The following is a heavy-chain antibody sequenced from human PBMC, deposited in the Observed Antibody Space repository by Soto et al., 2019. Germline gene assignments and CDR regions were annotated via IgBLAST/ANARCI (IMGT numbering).Heavy chain of an antibody. J-gene: IGHJ5*02. D-gene: IGHD3-22*01. CDR1: GGSFSGYY. Sequence: SETLSLTCAVYGGSFSGYYWSWIRQPPGKGLEWSGEINHSGSTNYNPSLKSRVTISVDTSKNQFSLKLSSVTAADTAVYYCARGQMIVVVIRSNWFDPWGQGTLVTVSS. CDR3: ARGQMIVVVIRSNWFDP. CDR2: INHSGST. V-gene: IGHV4-34*01.